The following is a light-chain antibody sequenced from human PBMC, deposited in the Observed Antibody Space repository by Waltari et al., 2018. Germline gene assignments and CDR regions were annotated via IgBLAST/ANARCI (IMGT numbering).Light chain of an antibody. Sequence: DIQMTQSPSSLSASVGDRVTITCRASQSISNNLNWYQQKPGKAPTLLIYDTSVLQSGVPSRFSGRGSGTDFTLTISSLQPEDFATYYCQQTYSTWTFGQGTAVEIK. J-gene: IGKJ1*01. V-gene: IGKV1-39*01. CDR3: QQTYSTWT. CDR2: DTS. CDR1: QSISNN.